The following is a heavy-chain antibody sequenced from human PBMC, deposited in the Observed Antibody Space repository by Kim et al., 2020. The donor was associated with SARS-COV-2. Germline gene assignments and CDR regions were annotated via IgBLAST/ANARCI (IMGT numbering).Heavy chain of an antibody. V-gene: IGHV1-69*01. J-gene: IGHJ4*02. CDR3: ASLSSGQYYFDY. Sequence: NYAQKFQGRVTITADESTSTAYMELSSLRSEDTAVYYCASLSSGQYYFDYWGQGTLVTVSS. D-gene: IGHD3-22*01.